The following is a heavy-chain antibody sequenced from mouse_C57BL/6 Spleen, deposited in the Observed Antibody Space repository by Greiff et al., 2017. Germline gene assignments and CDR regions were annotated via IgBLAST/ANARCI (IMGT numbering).Heavy chain of an antibody. CDR3: ANHYYGSSYWYFDV. V-gene: IGHV1-66*01. Sequence: VQRVESGPELVKPGASVKISCKASGYSFTSYYIHWVKQRPGQGLEWIGWIYPGSGNTKYNEKFKGKATLTADTSSSTAYMQLSSLTSEDSAVYYCANHYYGSSYWYFDVWGTGTTVTVSS. CDR1: GYSFTSYY. J-gene: IGHJ1*03. D-gene: IGHD1-1*01. CDR2: IYPGSGNT.